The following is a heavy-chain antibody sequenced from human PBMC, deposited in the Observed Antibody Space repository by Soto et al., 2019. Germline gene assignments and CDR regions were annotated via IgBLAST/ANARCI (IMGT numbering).Heavy chain of an antibody. CDR2: IYYSGST. D-gene: IGHD4-17*01. V-gene: IGHV4-31*03. J-gene: IGHJ4*02. CDR3: ARDHHGDYDY. Sequence: SETLSLTCTVSGGSISSGGYYWSWIRQHPGKGLEWIGYIYYSGSTYYNPSLKSRVTISVDTSKNQFSLKLGSVTAADTAVYYCARDHHGDYDYWGQGTLVTVSS. CDR1: GGSISSGGYY.